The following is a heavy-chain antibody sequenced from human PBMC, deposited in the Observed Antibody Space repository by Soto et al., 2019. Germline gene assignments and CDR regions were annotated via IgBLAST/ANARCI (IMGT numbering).Heavy chain of an antibody. CDR3: AKDVVVGATTGLGDYYYYYGMDV. V-gene: IGHV3-64*04. D-gene: IGHD1-26*01. Sequence: GGSLRLSCSASGFAFSNYAIHWVRQAPGKGLEYVAAITNNGGSTKYADSVKGRFTISRDNSKNTLCLQMNSLRAEDTAVYYCAKDVVVGATTGLGDYYYYYGMDVWGQGTTVTVSS. CDR2: ITNNGGST. J-gene: IGHJ6*02. CDR1: GFAFSNYA.